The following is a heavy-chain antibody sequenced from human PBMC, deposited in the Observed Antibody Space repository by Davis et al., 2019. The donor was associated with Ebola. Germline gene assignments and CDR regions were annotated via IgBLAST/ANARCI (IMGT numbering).Heavy chain of an antibody. CDR2: IRSKANSYAT. CDR3: TSRPPLTMVQGVTRDYGMDV. J-gene: IGHJ6*02. V-gene: IGHV3-73*01. D-gene: IGHD3-10*01. Sequence: GESLKISCAASGFTFSGSAMHWVRQASGKGLEWVGRIRSKANSYATAYAASVKGRFTISRDDSKNTAYLQMNSLKTEDTAVYYCTSRPPLTMVQGVTRDYGMDVWGQGTTVTVSS. CDR1: GFTFSGSA.